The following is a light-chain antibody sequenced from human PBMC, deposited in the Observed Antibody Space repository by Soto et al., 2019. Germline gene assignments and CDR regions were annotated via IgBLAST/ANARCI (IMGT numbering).Light chain of an antibody. J-gene: IGKJ4*01. Sequence: DIQMTQSPSSVSASVGDRVTITCRASQGISSRLAWYQQKPGKAPNLLIYAASNLQSGVPSRFSGSGSETDFTLTSGSLQPEDFATYCCQQANSFPLTFGGGTKVEIK. CDR1: QGISSR. CDR2: AAS. V-gene: IGKV1-12*01. CDR3: QQANSFPLT.